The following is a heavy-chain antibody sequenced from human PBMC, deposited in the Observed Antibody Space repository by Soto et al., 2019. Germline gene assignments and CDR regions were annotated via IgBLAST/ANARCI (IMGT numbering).Heavy chain of an antibody. CDR1: GGSIRSSSYY. Sequence: QLQLQESGPGLVKPSETLSLTCTVSGGSIRSSSYYWGWIRQSPGRGLEWIGNIYYSGNTYYNSSLKSRVTISIDTSKNQFSLKLSSVTAADTAVYYCPTLPDWCSGSNWGQGTLVTVSS. CDR3: PTLPDWCSGSN. CDR2: IYYSGNT. D-gene: IGHD3-10*02. V-gene: IGHV4-39*01. J-gene: IGHJ4*02.